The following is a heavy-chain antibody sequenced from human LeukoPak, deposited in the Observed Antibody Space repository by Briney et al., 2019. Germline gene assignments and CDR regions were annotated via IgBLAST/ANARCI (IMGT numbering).Heavy chain of an antibody. CDR1: GYTFTSYG. CDR3: ARDLEPAYYDFWSGYVPEYSQH. CDR2: ISAYNGNT. V-gene: IGHV1-18*01. D-gene: IGHD3-3*01. Sequence: ASVKVSCKASGYTFTSYGISWVRQAPGQGLEWMGWISAYNGNTNYAQKLQGRVTMTTDTSTSTAYMELRSLRSDDTAVYYCARDLEPAYYDFWSGYVPEYSQHWGQGTLVTVSS. J-gene: IGHJ1*01.